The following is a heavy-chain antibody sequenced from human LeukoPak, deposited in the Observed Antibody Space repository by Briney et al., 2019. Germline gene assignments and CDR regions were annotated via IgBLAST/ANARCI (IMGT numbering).Heavy chain of an antibody. D-gene: IGHD7-27*01. CDR2: ISGSGGST. J-gene: IGHJ4*02. V-gene: IGHV3-23*01. CDR3: AKRVPRIKLGYYFDY. CDR1: GFTFSTYR. Sequence: GGSLRLSCTASGFTFSTYRMNWVRQAPGKGLEWVSAISGSGGSTYYADSVKGRFTISRDNSKNTLYLQMNSLRAEDTAVYYCAKRVPRIKLGYYFDYWGQGTLVTVSS.